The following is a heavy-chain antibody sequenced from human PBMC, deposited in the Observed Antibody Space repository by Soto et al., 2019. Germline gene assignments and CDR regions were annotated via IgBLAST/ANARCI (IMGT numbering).Heavy chain of an antibody. CDR1: GFTFSDYW. J-gene: IGHJ4*02. CDR2: ITTDGSTT. CDR3: ARGGAGCFDY. D-gene: IGHD3-10*01. V-gene: IGHV3-74*01. Sequence: EVQLVESGGGLVQPGGSLRLSCAASGFTFSDYWMHWVRQAPGKGLVWVSRITTDGSTTSYADSVRGRFTISRDNAKNTVYLQMNSRRAEDTAVYYCARGGAGCFDYWGQGTLVTVSS.